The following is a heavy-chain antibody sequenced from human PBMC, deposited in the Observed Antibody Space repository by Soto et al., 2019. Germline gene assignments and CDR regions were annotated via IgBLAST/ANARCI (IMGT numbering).Heavy chain of an antibody. CDR2: INAGNGNT. CDR1: GYTFTSYA. J-gene: IGHJ3*02. V-gene: IGHV1-3*01. CDR3: ARDNSGDIVATIDAFDI. Sequence: ASVKVSCKASGYTFTSYAMHWVRQAPGQRLEWMGWINAGNGNTKYSQKFQGRVTITRDTSASTAYMELSSLRSEDTAVYYCARDNSGDIVATIDAFDIWGQGTMVTVSS. D-gene: IGHD5-12*01.